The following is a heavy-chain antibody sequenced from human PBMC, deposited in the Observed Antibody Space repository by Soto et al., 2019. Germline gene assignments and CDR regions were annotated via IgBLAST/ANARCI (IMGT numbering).Heavy chain of an antibody. CDR2: IRSKANSYAT. CDR3: TRLVAEAGPSYYSYYRAV. V-gene: IGHV3-73*01. D-gene: IGHD6-13*01. CDR1: GFTSSGSA. J-gene: IGHJ6*03. Sequence: GGSLRLSCAASGFTSSGSAMHWVRQASGKGPEWVGRIRSKANSYATAYAASVKGRFTISRDDSKNTAYLQMNSLKTEDTAVYYCTRLVAEAGPSYYSYYRAVWGKGTTVTVSS.